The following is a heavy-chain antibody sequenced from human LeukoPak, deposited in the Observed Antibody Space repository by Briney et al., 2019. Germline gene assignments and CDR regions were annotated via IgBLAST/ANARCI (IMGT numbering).Heavy chain of an antibody. CDR2: ISSSSSTI. CDR1: GFTFSSYS. J-gene: IGHJ3*02. D-gene: IGHD5-18*01. V-gene: IGHV3-48*02. CDR3: ARAPPSSGYSYHFDI. Sequence: GGFLRLSCAASGFTFSSYSMNWVRQAPGKGLEWVSYISSSSSTIYYADSVKGRFTISRDNAKNSLYLQMNSLRDEDTAVYYCARAPPSSGYSYHFDIWGQGTMVTVSS.